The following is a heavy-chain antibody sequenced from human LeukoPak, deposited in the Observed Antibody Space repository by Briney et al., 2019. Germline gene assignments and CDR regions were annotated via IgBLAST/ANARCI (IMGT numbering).Heavy chain of an antibody. CDR1: GGSISSHY. Sequence: PSETLSLTCAVSGGSISSHYWSWIRQPPGKGLGWIGYIYDSGSTSYNPSLKSRVTISVDTSKNQFSLRLSSVTAADTAVYYCAREGGPYRPLDYSGQGTLVTVSS. V-gene: IGHV4-59*11. CDR3: AREGGPYRPLDY. J-gene: IGHJ4*02. CDR2: IYDSGST.